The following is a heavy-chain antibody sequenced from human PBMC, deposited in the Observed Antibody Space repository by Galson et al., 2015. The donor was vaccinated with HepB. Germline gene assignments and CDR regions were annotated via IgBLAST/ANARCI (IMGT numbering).Heavy chain of an antibody. Sequence: SLRLSCAASRFTFPSYWMSWVRQAPGKGLEWVANIKQDGSDKYYLDSVKGRFTISRDNAKNSLYLQMNSLRAEDTALYYCARRSGSYFEVILGRFDHWGQGTLVTVSS. CDR3: ARRSGSYFEVILGRFDH. J-gene: IGHJ4*02. D-gene: IGHD1-26*01. V-gene: IGHV3-7*01. CDR1: RFTFPSYW. CDR2: IKQDGSDK.